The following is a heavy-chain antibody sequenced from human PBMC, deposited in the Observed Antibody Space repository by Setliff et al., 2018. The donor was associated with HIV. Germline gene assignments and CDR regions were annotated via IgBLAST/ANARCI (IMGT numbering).Heavy chain of an antibody. J-gene: IGHJ4*02. V-gene: IGHV3-48*03. CDR3: AREATPRHSSGWVYFDY. Sequence: GGSLRLSCAASGFTFSSYAMNWVRQAPGKGLEWVSYISSSGSTIYYADSVKGRFTMSRDNAKDSVYLQMNTLRVEDTAVYYCAREATPRHSSGWVYFDYWGQGMMVTVSS. CDR2: ISSSGSTI. CDR1: GFTFSSYA. D-gene: IGHD6-19*01.